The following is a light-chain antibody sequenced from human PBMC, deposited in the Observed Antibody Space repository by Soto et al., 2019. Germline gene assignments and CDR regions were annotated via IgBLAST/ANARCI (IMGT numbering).Light chain of an antibody. CDR1: NSDIGAYDS. V-gene: IGLV2-14*03. CDR2: DVT. Sequence: QSALTQPASVSGSLGQSITISCTGTNSDIGAYDSVSWFQQHPGEAPKLMIYDVTNRPSGISNRFSGSKFDNTASLTISGLQAEDEADYYCASYTTTGTVLFGAGTKVTVL. J-gene: IGLJ3*02. CDR3: ASYTTTGTVL.